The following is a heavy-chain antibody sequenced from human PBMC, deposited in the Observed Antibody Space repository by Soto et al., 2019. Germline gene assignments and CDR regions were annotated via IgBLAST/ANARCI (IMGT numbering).Heavy chain of an antibody. CDR2: IFHSGTT. Sequence: QVQLQESGPGLVKPSDTLSLTCAVSGYSITNVNWWAWIRQPPGKGLEWIGYIFHSGTTHYNPSLKSRVTMSVDTSKNQFYLKVDSLTAEDTAVYYCARSPYADALDIWGQGTMVTVSS. D-gene: IGHD2-2*01. CDR1: GYSITNVNW. J-gene: IGHJ3*02. CDR3: ARSPYADALDI. V-gene: IGHV4-28*01.